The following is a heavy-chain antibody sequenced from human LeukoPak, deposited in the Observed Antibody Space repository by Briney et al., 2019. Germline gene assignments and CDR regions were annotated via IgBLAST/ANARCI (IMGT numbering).Heavy chain of an antibody. Sequence: SETLSLTCTVSGGSISSSSYYWGRIRQPPGKGLEWIGSIYYSGSTYYNPSLKSRVTISVDTSKNQFSLKLSSVTAAGTAVYYCASLRERSYYARGFDYWGQGTLVTVSS. CDR3: ASLRERSYYARGFDY. D-gene: IGHD1-26*01. CDR1: GGSISSSSYY. J-gene: IGHJ4*02. V-gene: IGHV4-39*01. CDR2: IYYSGST.